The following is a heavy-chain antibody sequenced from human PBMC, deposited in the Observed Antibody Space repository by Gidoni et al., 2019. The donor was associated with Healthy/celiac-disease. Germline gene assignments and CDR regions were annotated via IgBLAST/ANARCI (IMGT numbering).Heavy chain of an antibody. V-gene: IGHV3-15*01. D-gene: IGHD2-2*01. Sequence: EVQLVESGGGLVKPGGSLRLSCAASGFTFSNAWMSWVRQAPGKGLEWVGRIKSKTDGGTTDYAAPVKGRFTISRDDSKNTLYLQMNSLKTEDTAVYYCTTPFYCSSTSCYPVDYYYMDVWGKGTTVTVSS. J-gene: IGHJ6*03. CDR1: GFTFSNAW. CDR3: TTPFYCSSTSCYPVDYYYMDV. CDR2: IKSKTDGGTT.